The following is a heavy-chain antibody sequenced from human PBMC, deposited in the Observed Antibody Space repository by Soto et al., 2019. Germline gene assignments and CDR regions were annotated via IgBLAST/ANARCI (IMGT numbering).Heavy chain of an antibody. CDR1: GGSISSSSYY. D-gene: IGHD3-10*01. CDR2: IYYSGST. J-gene: IGHJ5*02. CDR3: ARPLNRYGSGSLLALKPQGHWFDP. Sequence: SETLSLTCTVSGGSISSSSYYWGWIRQPPGKGLEWIGSIYYSGSTYYNPSLKSRVTISVDTSKNQFSLKLSSVTAADTAVYYCARPLNRYGSGSLLALKPQGHWFDPWGQGTLVTVSS. V-gene: IGHV4-39*01.